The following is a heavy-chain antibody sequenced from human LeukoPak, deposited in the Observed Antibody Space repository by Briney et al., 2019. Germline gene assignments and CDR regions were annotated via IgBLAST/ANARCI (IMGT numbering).Heavy chain of an antibody. CDR3: ARLLGYIYAHLGDY. Sequence: GESLKIPGMGLGYRFTSYCIAWVRQMPGKGLEWMGIIYPGDSETRYSASFQGKVTISADKSISTAYLRWSSLKASDTAMYYCARLLGYIYAHLGDYWGQGTLVTVSS. J-gene: IGHJ4*02. CDR1: GYRFTSYC. D-gene: IGHD5-18*01. CDR2: IYPGDSET. V-gene: IGHV5-51*01.